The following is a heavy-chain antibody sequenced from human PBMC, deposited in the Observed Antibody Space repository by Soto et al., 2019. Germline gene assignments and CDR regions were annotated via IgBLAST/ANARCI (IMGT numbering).Heavy chain of an antibody. V-gene: IGHV4-59*08. CDR3: ARRLGGYYYYMYV. Sequence: SETLSLTCTVSGGSISSYYWSWIRQPPGKGLEWIGYIYYSGSTNYNPSLKSRVTISVDTSKNQFSLKLSSVTAADTAVYYCARRLGGYYYYMYVWGKGTTVPVSS. J-gene: IGHJ6*03. CDR2: IYYSGST. CDR1: GGSISSYY.